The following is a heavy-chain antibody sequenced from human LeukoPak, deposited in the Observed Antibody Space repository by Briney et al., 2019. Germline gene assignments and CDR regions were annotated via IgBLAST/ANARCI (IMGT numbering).Heavy chain of an antibody. D-gene: IGHD4-11*01. CDR2: IYYSGSS. Sequence: SETLSLTCTVSGGSISSYYWSWIRQPPGKGLEWIGYIYYSGSSNYNPSLKSRVTISVDTSKNQFSLKLSSVTAADTAVYYCARGVSTVTNWFDPWGQGTLVTAPS. V-gene: IGHV4-59*01. CDR1: GGSISSYY. CDR3: ARGVSTVTNWFDP. J-gene: IGHJ5*02.